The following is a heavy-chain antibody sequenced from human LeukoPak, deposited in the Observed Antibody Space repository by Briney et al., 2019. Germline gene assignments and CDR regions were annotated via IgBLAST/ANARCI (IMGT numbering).Heavy chain of an antibody. D-gene: IGHD2-15*01. CDR3: ARRDNYDY. CDR1: GFTFSSYA. V-gene: IGHV3-30-3*01. J-gene: IGHJ4*02. CDR2: ISYDGSNK. Sequence: PGGSLRLSCAASGFTFSSYAMHWVRQAPGKGLEWVAVISYDGSNKYYADSVKGRFTISRDNAKNTLYLQMNSLRAEDTAVYYCARRDNYDYWGQGTLVTVSS.